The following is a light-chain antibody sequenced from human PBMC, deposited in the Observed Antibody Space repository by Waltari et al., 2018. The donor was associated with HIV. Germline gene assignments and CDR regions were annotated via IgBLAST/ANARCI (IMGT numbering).Light chain of an antibody. Sequence: QLVLTQSPSASASLGASVKLTCTLSSGHPNYAIPCHQQQPAKGPRYLMNLKSDGSHSKGDGIPDRFSGSSSGAERYLTISSLQSEDEADYYCQTWGTGIQVFGGGTKLTVL. CDR1: SGHPNYA. CDR2: LKSDGSH. CDR3: QTWGTGIQV. V-gene: IGLV4-69*02. J-gene: IGLJ3*02.